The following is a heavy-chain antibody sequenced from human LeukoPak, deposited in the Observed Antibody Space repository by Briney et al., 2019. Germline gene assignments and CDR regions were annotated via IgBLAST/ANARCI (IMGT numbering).Heavy chain of an antibody. Sequence: SQTLSLTCTVSGGSLSSISYGWGWLRQPPGTGLEWCRSIYYSGRTYYNPSLKSPVTISVHTSKNQFSMELSSVTAADPAIFYCARHYGYSSGAKPEYFDLWGRGTLVTVSS. D-gene: IGHD5-18*01. CDR1: GGSLSSISYG. CDR3: ARHYGYSSGAKPEYFDL. CDR2: IYYSGRT. J-gene: IGHJ2*01. V-gene: IGHV4-39*01.